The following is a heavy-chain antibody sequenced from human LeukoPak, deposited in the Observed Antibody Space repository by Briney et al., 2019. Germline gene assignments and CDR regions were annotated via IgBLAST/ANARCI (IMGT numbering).Heavy chain of an antibody. J-gene: IGHJ4*02. CDR1: GFTFSSYG. CDR2: IKKDGSEK. V-gene: IGHV3-7*01. CDR3: XXXXXXXXGYTYGRGIDY. Sequence: GGSLRLSCAASGFTFSSYGMHWVRQAPGKGLEWVANIKKDGSEKYYVDAVKGRFTISRDNAKTSLYLQMNSLRAEDTAVYYXXXXXXXXXGYTYGRGIDYWGQGTLVTVSP. D-gene: IGHD5-18*01.